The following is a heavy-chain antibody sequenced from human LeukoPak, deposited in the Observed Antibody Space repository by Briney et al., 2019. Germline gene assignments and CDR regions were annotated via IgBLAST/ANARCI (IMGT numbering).Heavy chain of an antibody. CDR1: GDSVINPYSY. J-gene: IGHJ5*02. V-gene: IGHV4-61*01. Sequence: PSETLSLTCTVSGDSVINPYSYWSWIRQPPGKGLEWIGNVYYIGTTSYNSSLKSRVTISVDTSRNQFSLEVTSMTAADTAVYFCARNASSSPWFDPWGQGTLVTVSS. CDR2: VYYIGTT. D-gene: IGHD6-6*01. CDR3: ARNASSSPWFDP.